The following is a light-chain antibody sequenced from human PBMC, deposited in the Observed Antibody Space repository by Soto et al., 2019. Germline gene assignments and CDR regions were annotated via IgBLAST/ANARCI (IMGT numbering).Light chain of an antibody. CDR2: KAS. J-gene: IGKJ1*01. V-gene: IGKV1-5*03. CDR1: QTISSW. Sequence: DIQMNKSPSTLSGSVGESVPITGRASQTISSWLAWYQQKPGKAPKLLIYKASTLKSGVPSRFSGSGSGTEFTLTISSLQPDDFATYYCQNYNSYSEAVGQGTKVDIK. CDR3: QNYNSYSEA.